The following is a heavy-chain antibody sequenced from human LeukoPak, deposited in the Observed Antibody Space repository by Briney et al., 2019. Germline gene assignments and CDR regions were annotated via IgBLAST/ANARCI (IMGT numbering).Heavy chain of an antibody. CDR2: ISASGST. Sequence: SETLSLTCSVSGGSISNYYWSWIRQPAGRGLEWIGRISASGSTNYNPSLRSRVTMSVDTSTNQFSLKLSSVTAADTAVYYCAVVTTLTAYYYGMDVWGQGTTVTVSS. J-gene: IGHJ6*02. D-gene: IGHD2-21*02. CDR3: AVVTTLTAYYYGMDV. CDR1: GGSISNYY. V-gene: IGHV4-4*07.